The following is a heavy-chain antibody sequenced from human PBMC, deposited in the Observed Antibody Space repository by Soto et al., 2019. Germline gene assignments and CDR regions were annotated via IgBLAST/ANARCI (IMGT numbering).Heavy chain of an antibody. CDR2: MSHSGGT. CDR1: GGFVSSGSYY. J-gene: IGHJ3*02. V-gene: IGHV4-34*01. D-gene: IGHD1-1*01. CDR3: ARVERGTATTVVDAFDI. Sequence: QVQLQQWGAGLLKPSETLSLTCAVYGGFVSSGSYYWSWIRQPPGKGLEWIGEMSHSGGTHFNPSLKSRVTISVDTSKNQFSLKMSSVRLADTALYYCARVERGTATTVVDAFDIWGPGTMVTVSS.